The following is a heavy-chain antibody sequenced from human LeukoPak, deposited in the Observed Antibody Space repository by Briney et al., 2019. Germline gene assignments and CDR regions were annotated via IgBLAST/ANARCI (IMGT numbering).Heavy chain of an antibody. CDR1: GFTFSSYE. D-gene: IGHD6-13*01. J-gene: IGHJ5*02. Sequence: PGGSLRLSCAASGFTFSSYEMNWVRQAPGKGLEWVSYISNSGSLIYYADSVKGRFTISRDNAENSLHLQMNSLRAEDTALYYCTRDGAAPGINWFETWGQGTLVTVSS. CDR3: TRDGAAPGINWFET. CDR2: ISNSGSLI. V-gene: IGHV3-48*03.